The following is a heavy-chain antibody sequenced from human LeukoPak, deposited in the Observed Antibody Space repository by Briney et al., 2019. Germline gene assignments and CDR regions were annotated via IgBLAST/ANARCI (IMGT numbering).Heavy chain of an antibody. CDR3: ARDKGGSDDY. V-gene: IGHV4-39*07. CDR2: IYYSGST. Sequence: SETLSLTCAVSGGSISSSSYYRGWIRQPPGKGLEWIGSIYYSGSTYYNPSLKSRVTISVDTSKNQFSLKLSSVTAADTAVYYCARDKGGSDDYWGQGTLVTVSS. J-gene: IGHJ4*02. CDR1: GGSISSSSYY.